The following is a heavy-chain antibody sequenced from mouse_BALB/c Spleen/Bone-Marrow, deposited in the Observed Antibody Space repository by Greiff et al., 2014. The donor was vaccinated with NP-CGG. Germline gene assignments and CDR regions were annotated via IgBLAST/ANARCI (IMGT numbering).Heavy chain of an antibody. CDR3: ARNFYGSSYFDY. D-gene: IGHD1-1*01. Sequence: VQLQQSGPELVRPGVSVKLSCKGSGYTFTAYAMHWVKQSHAKSLEWIGLISTYSGNTHYNQNFKGKATMIVDKSSSTAYMELARLTSEDSAIYYCARNFYGSSYFDYWGQGTTLTVSS. CDR2: ISTYSGNT. V-gene: IGHV1-67*01. CDR1: GYTFTAYA. J-gene: IGHJ2*01.